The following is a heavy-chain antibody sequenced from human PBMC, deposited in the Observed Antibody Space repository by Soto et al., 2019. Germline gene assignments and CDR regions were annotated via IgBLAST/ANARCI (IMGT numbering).Heavy chain of an antibody. CDR3: ATISVASNTEY. CDR2: TSYNGAAT. Sequence: EVQLLEAGGGLVQPGGSLRLSCAASGFTFSSYAMSWVRQAPGKGLEWVSSTSYNGAATYYGDSVRGRFTFSRDNSKNMLYFQMNSLTAGDTAVYYCATISVASNTEYWGQGTQVTVSS. D-gene: IGHD5-12*01. V-gene: IGHV3-23*01. CDR1: GFTFSSYA. J-gene: IGHJ4*02.